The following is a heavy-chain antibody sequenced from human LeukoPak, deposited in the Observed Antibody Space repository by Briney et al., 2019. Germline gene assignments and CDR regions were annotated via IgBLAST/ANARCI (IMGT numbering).Heavy chain of an antibody. CDR1: GGTFSSYA. V-gene: IGHV1-69*01. J-gene: IGHJ4*02. CDR2: IIPIFGTA. Sequence: SVKVSCKASGGTFSSYAISWVRQAPGQGLEWMGGIIPIFGTANYAQKFQGRVTITADESTSTAYMELSRLRSEDTAVYCCARDSGSYYGYFDYWGQGTLVTVSS. D-gene: IGHD1-26*01. CDR3: ARDSGSYYGYFDY.